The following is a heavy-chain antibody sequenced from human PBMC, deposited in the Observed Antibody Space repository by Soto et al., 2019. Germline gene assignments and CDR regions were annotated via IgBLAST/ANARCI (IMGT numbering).Heavy chain of an antibody. D-gene: IGHD2-2*01. J-gene: IGHJ4*02. CDR1: GGTFSSYA. V-gene: IGHV1-69*13. CDR3: ARGSSGRSTSCYG. Sequence: GASVKVSCKASGGTFSSYAISWVRQAPGQGLEWMGGIIPIFGTANYAQKFQGRVTITADESTSTAYMELSSLRSEDTAVYYCARGSSGRSTSCYGWGQGTLVTVSS. CDR2: IIPIFGTA.